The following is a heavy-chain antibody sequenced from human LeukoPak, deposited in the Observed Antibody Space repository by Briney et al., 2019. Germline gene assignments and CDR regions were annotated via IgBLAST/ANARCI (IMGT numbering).Heavy chain of an antibody. CDR2: ISSGGSTI. J-gene: IGHJ3*02. CDR1: GFTFSDYY. Sequence: GGSLRLSCAASGFTFSDYYMSWIRQAPGKGLEWVSYISSGGSTIYYADSVKGRFTISRDNAKNSLYLQMNSLRAEDTAVYYCARAGYSSSWYFGGDAFDIWGQGTMVTVSS. V-gene: IGHV3-11*04. D-gene: IGHD6-13*01. CDR3: ARAGYSSSWYFGGDAFDI.